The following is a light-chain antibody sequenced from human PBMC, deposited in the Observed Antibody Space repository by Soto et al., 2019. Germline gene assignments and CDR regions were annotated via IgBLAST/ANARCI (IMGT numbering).Light chain of an antibody. Sequence: QSVLTQPPSASGTPGQRVTISCSGSSSNIGRNTVNWYQQLPGTAPKLLIHSNNQRPSGVPDRFSGSKSGTSASLAISGLQSEDEADCDCAAWDDSLNGVVFGGGTKVTVL. CDR2: SNN. CDR1: SSNIGRNT. J-gene: IGLJ3*02. V-gene: IGLV1-44*01. CDR3: AAWDDSLNGVV.